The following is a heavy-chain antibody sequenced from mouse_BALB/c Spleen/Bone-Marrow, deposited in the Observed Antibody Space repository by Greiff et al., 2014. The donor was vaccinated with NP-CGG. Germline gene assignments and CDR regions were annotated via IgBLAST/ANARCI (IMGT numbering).Heavy chain of an antibody. V-gene: IGHV5-12*02. CDR3: ARQGTLDY. Sequence: EVQLVESGGGLVQPGGSLKLSCATSGFTFRDYYMYWVRQTPEKRLEWVAYISNGGGSTYYPGTVKGRFTISRDNAKNTLYLQMSRLKSEDTAMYYCARQGTLDYWGQGTSVTVSS. CDR2: ISNGGGST. CDR1: GFTFRDYY. J-gene: IGHJ4*01.